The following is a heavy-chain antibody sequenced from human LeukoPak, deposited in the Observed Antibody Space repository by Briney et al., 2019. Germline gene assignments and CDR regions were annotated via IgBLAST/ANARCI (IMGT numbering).Heavy chain of an antibody. CDR1: GGSISSGSYY. J-gene: IGHJ4*02. D-gene: IGHD6-13*01. Sequence: SQXXSLTCTVSGGSISSGSYYWSWIRQPAGKGLEWVGRIYTSGSTNYNPSLKSRVTISVDTSKNQFSLKLSSVTAADTAVYYCARIAAAGTEYFDYWGQGTLVTVSS. V-gene: IGHV4-61*02. CDR2: IYTSGST. CDR3: ARIAAAGTEYFDY.